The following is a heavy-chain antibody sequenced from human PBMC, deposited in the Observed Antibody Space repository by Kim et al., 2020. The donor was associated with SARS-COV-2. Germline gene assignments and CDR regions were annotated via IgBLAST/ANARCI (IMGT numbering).Heavy chain of an antibody. D-gene: IGHD6-25*01. Sequence: GWSLRLSCGASGFIFRTCAMSWVRQAPGKGLEWVSGISRSDGDTLYADSVNGRFTISRDNSKNILYLQMNDLRVEDTAIYYCAKDLVGQAADYFDYWGQGTLVTVSP. CDR2: ISRSDGDT. J-gene: IGHJ4*02. CDR3: AKDLVGQAADYFDY. V-gene: IGHV3-23*01. CDR1: GFIFRTCA.